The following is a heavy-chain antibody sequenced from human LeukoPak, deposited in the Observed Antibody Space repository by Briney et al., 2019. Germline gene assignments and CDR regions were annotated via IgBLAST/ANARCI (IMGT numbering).Heavy chain of an antibody. CDR1: GGTFSSYA. V-gene: IGHV1-69*01. CDR3: ARAGVAARLTPFDY. J-gene: IGHJ4*02. D-gene: IGHD6-6*01. CDR2: IIPIFGTA. Sequence: SSVKVSCKASGGTFSSYAISWVRQAPGQGLEWMGGIIPIFGTANYAQKFQGRVTITADVSTSTAYMELSSLRSEDTAVYYCARAGVAARLTPFDYWGQGTLVTVSS.